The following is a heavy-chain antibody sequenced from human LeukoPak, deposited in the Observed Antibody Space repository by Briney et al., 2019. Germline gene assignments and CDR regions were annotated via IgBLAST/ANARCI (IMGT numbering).Heavy chain of an antibody. CDR1: GGSISTYF. D-gene: IGHD3-22*01. CDR2: VYYSGST. CDR3: AREASTYYYDSSGYYPNWFDP. V-gene: IGHV4-59*01. Sequence: SETLSLTCTVSGGSISTYFWSWIRQPPGKGLEWIGYVYYSGSTNYNPSLKSRVTISVDMSKNQFSLKLTSVTAADTAVYYCAREASTYYYDSSGYYPNWFDPWGQGTLVTVSS. J-gene: IGHJ5*02.